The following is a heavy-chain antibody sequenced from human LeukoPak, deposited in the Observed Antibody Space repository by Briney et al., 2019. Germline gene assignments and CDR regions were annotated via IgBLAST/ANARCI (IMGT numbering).Heavy chain of an antibody. CDR2: IYSGGST. J-gene: IGHJ5*02. Sequence: GGSLRLSCAASGFTVSSNYMSWVRQAPGKGLEWVSVIYSGGSTYYADSVKGRFTISRDNSKNTLYLQINSLRVEDTAVYYCIVFGDSNHWGQGTLVTVSS. D-gene: IGHD4-17*01. V-gene: IGHV3-53*01. CDR1: GFTVSSNY. CDR3: IVFGDSNH.